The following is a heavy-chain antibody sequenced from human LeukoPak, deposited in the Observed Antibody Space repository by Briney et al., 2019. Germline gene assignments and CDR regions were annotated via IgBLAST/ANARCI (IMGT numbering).Heavy chain of an antibody. V-gene: IGHV3-7*01. CDR2: IKQDGSAE. Sequence: PGGSLRLSCAVSGFTISNYWMSWVRQAAGKGLEWVATIKQDGSAEFYVDSVKGRFTISRDSAKNSLYLQMNSLRDDDTAVYYCARHLFDYWGQGTLVTVSS. J-gene: IGHJ4*02. CDR1: GFTISNYW. CDR3: ARHLFDY.